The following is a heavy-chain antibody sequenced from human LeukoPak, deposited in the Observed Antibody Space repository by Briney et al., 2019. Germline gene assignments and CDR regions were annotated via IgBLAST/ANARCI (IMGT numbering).Heavy chain of an antibody. CDR1: GFTFSSYE. D-gene: IGHD6-13*01. Sequence: GGSLRLSCAASGFTFSSYEMNWVRQAPGKGLEWVSYISSSGSTIYYADSVKGRFTISRDNAKNSLYLQMNSLRAEDTAVYYCAKGQEWSSWYGINPSYDYWGQGTLVTVSS. V-gene: IGHV3-48*03. J-gene: IGHJ4*02. CDR2: ISSSGSTI. CDR3: AKGQEWSSWYGINPSYDY.